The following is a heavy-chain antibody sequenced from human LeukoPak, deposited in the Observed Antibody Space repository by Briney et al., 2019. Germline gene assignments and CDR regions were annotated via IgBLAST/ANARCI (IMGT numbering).Heavy chain of an antibody. CDR2: MNPNSGNT. CDR1: GYTFTSYD. D-gene: IGHD6-13*01. Sequence: ASVKVSCKASGYTFTSYDINWVRQATGQGLEWMGWMNPNSGNTGYAQKFQGRATMTRNTSISTAYMELSSLRSEDTAVYYCARGQQRSFYYYYYGMDVWGQGTTVTVSS. CDR3: ARGQQRSFYYYYYGMDV. V-gene: IGHV1-8*01. J-gene: IGHJ6*02.